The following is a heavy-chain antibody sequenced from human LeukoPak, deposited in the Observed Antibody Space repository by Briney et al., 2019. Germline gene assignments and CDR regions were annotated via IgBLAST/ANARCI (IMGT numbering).Heavy chain of an antibody. CDR1: GGTFSSYT. CDR3: AREGRVVEMATGEYFQH. Sequence: SVKVSCKASGGTFSSYTISWVRQAPGQGLEWMGRIIPILGIANYAQKFQVRVTITADKSTSTAYMELSSLRSEDTAVYYCAREGRVVEMATGEYFQHWGQGTLVTVSS. D-gene: IGHD5-24*01. J-gene: IGHJ1*01. CDR2: IIPILGIA. V-gene: IGHV1-69*04.